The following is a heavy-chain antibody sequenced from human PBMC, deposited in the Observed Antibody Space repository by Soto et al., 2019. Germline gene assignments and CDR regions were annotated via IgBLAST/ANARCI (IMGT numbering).Heavy chain of an antibody. J-gene: IGHJ6*02. Sequence: GGSLRLSCAASGFTFSSYGMHWVRQAPGKGLEWVAVTWYDGSNKYYADSVKGRFTISRDNSKNTLYLQMNSLRAEDTAVYYCGRDSCGVVITYYYYYGLDVWGRGTTVTVSS. CDR1: GFTFSSYG. CDR3: GRDSCGVVITYYYYYGLDV. CDR2: TWYDGSNK. D-gene: IGHD3-3*01. V-gene: IGHV3-33*01.